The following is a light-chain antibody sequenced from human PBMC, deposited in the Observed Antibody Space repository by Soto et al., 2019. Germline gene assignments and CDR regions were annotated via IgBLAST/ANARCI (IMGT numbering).Light chain of an antibody. J-gene: IGKJ1*01. CDR3: QQYDNYWT. V-gene: IGKV1-5*03. CDR2: KAS. Sequence: DIQMTQSPSTLSVSVGDRVTITCRASQTISSWLAWYQQKPGKAPKLLIYKASTLKSGVPSRFSGSGSGTEFTLTISSMKPDDFATYYCQQYDNYWTFGQGTKVDIK. CDR1: QTISSW.